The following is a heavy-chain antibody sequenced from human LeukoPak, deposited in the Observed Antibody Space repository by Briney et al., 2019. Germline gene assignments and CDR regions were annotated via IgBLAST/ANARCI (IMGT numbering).Heavy chain of an antibody. Sequence: ASVKVSCKASGYTFTSYDINWVRQATGQGLEWMGWMNPNSGNTGYAQKFQGRVTMTRNIFISTAYMELSSLRSEDAAVYYCARVEYISGYSHIYWGQGTLVTVSS. D-gene: IGHD3-22*01. CDR2: MNPNSGNT. J-gene: IGHJ4*02. CDR3: ARVEYISGYSHIY. CDR1: GYTFTSYD. V-gene: IGHV1-8*01.